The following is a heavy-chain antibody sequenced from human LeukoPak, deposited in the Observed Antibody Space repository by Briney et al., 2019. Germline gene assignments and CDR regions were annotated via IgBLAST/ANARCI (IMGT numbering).Heavy chain of an antibody. V-gene: IGHV1-69*05. D-gene: IGHD3-10*01. J-gene: IGHJ4*02. CDR2: IIPIFGTA. Sequence: SVKVSCKASGGTFSSYAISWVRQAPGQGLEWMGGIIPIFGTANYAQKFQGRVTITTDESTSTAYMELSSLRSEDTAVYYCARDETYYYGSGSHYWGQGTLVTVSS. CDR1: GGTFSSYA. CDR3: ARDETYYYGSGSHY.